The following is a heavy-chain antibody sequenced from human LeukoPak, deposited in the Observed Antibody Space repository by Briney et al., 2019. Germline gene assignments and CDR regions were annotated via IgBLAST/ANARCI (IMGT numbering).Heavy chain of an antibody. CDR2: INSDGSTT. CDR3: ARDRSTTHFDY. J-gene: IGHJ4*02. Sequence: PGGSLRLSCAASGFTFRSYAMHWVRQAPGKGLVWVSRINSDGSTTTYADSVKGRFTISRDNSKNTLFLQMDSLRAEDTAVYYCARDRSTTHFDYWGQGTLVTVSS. D-gene: IGHD5/OR15-5a*01. CDR1: GFTFRSYA. V-gene: IGHV3-74*01.